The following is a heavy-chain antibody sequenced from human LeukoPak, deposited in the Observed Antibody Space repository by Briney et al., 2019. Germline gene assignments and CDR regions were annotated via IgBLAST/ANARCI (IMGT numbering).Heavy chain of an antibody. D-gene: IGHD1-1*01. J-gene: IGHJ4*02. CDR2: INTDGSST. V-gene: IGHV3-74*01. CDR1: GFTFSTYW. CDR3: ARGGLEPVDY. Sequence: QPGGSLRLSCAASGFTFSTYWMHWVRQAPGKGLVWVSRINTDGSSTSYADSVKGRFTISRDNAKNTLYLQMNSLRADDTAVYYCARGGLEPVDYWGQGTLVTVSS.